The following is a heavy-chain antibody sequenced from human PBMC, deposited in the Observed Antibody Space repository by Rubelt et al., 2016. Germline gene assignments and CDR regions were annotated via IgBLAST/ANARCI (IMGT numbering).Heavy chain of an antibody. CDR3: ARAAIYTATRGGRGKYGMDV. V-gene: IGHV4-4*02. D-gene: IGHD5-18*01. CDR2: IYHSGST. Sequence: QVQLQESGPGLVKPSGTLSLTCAVSGGSISSSNWWSWVRQPPGKGLEWIGEIYHSGSTNYNPSLMSRVTISVDTSKTEFSRKLGSVTAADTAVYYCARAAIYTATRGGRGKYGMDVWGQGTTVTVSS. J-gene: IGHJ6*02. CDR1: GGSISSSNW.